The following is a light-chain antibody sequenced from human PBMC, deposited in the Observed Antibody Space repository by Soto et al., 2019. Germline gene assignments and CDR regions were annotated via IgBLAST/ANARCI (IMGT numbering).Light chain of an antibody. J-gene: IGLJ2*01. CDR3: CAYAGTYTV. V-gene: IGLV2-11*01. Sequence: QSVLTQPRSVPGSPGQSVTISCTGTSSDVGGYNYVSWYQQHPGKAPKLMIYDVSQRPSGVPDRFSGSKSGNTASLTISGLQSEDEADYYCCAYAGTYTVFGGGTKVTVL. CDR2: DVS. CDR1: SSDVGGYNY.